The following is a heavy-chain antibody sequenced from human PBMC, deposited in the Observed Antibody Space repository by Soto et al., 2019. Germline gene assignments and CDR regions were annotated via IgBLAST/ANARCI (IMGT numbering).Heavy chain of an antibody. J-gene: IGHJ3*02. CDR3: ARGRIVASIHDAFEI. Sequence: QGQLLQSGDEVKTPGASVRVSCRASGYPFTSYGISWVRQAPGHGLEWVAWISAYNGKRDTAEKFQGRGTMTLDTSTDTAHMELGDLTSADTAVYYCARGRIVASIHDAFEIWGQGTKVTVSS. CDR1: GYPFTSYG. CDR2: ISAYNGKR. D-gene: IGHD5-12*01. V-gene: IGHV1-18*01.